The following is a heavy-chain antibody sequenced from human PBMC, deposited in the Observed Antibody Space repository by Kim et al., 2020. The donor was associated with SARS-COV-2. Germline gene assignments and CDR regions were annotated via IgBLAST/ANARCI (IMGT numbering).Heavy chain of an antibody. CDR3: VKDSSVTTVTMARGFYDY. J-gene: IGHJ4*02. Sequence: KGRFTISRDNSKNTLYLKMSSLRAEDTAVYYCVKDSSVTTVTMARGFYDYWGQGTLVTVSS. D-gene: IGHD4-17*01. V-gene: IGHV3-64D*06.